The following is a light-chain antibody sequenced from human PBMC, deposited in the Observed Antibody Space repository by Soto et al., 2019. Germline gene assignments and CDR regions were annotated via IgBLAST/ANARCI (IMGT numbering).Light chain of an antibody. Sequence: QSALTQPASVSGSPGQSMTISCTRTSSDVGVYNYVSWYQQYPGKAPKLMIYELTNRPSAVPDRFSGSKTGNTAFLTISGLQAEDEADYYCSSYTSSSTYVCGTGTKVTVL. CDR1: SSDVGVYNY. CDR2: ELT. CDR3: SSYTSSSTYV. J-gene: IGLJ1*01. V-gene: IGLV2-14*01.